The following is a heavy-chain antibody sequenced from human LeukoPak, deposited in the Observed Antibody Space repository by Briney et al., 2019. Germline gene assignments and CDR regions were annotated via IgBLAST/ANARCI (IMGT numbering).Heavy chain of an antibody. CDR1: GYTFTSYG. CDR2: ISAYNGNT. J-gene: IGHJ4*02. Sequence: GASVKVSCKASGYTFTSYGISWVPQAPGQGLEWMGWISAYNGNTNYAQKLQGRVTMTTDTSTSTAYMELRSLRSDDTAVYYCARDVSMYYYGSGSYYWGQGTLVTVSS. CDR3: ARDVSMYYYGSGSYY. D-gene: IGHD3-10*01. V-gene: IGHV1-18*01.